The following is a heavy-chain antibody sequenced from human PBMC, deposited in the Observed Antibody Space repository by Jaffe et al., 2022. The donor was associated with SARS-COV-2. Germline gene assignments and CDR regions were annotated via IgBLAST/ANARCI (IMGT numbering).Heavy chain of an antibody. CDR1: GFTFSSYA. J-gene: IGHJ6*02. D-gene: IGHD1-20*01. CDR3: AKGLWYNWNDYYYGMDV. CDR2: ISGSGGST. V-gene: IGHV3-23*01. Sequence: EVQLLESGGGLVQPGGSLRLSCAASGFTFSSYAMSWVRQAPGKGLEWVSAISGSGGSTYYADSVKGRFTISRDNSKNTLYLQMNSLRAEDTAVYYCAKGLWYNWNDYYYGMDVWGQGTTVTVSS.